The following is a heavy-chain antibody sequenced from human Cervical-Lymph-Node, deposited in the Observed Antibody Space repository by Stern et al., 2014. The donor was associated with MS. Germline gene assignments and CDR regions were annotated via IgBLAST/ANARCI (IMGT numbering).Heavy chain of an antibody. CDR1: GYTFTYRY. D-gene: IGHD6-6*01. CDR2: ITPFNGNT. V-gene: IGHV1-45*02. Sequence: QVQLGQSGAEVKKTGSSVKVSCKASGYTFTYRYLHWVRQAPGQALEWMGWITPFNGNTNYAQKFQDRVTITRDRSMSTAYMELSSLRSEDTAMYYCASWGAARPYYYYGMDVWGQGTTVTVSS. J-gene: IGHJ6*02. CDR3: ASWGAARPYYYYGMDV.